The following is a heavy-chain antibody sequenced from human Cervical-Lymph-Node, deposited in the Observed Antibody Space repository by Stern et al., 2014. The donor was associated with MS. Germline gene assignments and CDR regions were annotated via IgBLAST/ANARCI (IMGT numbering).Heavy chain of an antibody. CDR2: IKCDGSRT. CDR3: ASNNHYGVSLDY. J-gene: IGHJ4*02. V-gene: IGHV3-74*02. CDR1: GFTFSSYW. D-gene: IGHD4-17*01. Sequence: EVHLVESGGGLVQPGGSLRLSCAASGFTFSSYWMHWVRQAPGKGLVWVSGIKCDGSRTNYADSVKGRFTISRDNAKSTLFLQMNSLRADDTAVYYCASNNHYGVSLDYWGQGALVTVSS.